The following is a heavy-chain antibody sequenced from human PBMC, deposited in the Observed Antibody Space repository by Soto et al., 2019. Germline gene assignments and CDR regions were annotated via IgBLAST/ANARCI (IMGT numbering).Heavy chain of an antibody. V-gene: IGHV3-23*01. D-gene: IGHD4-4*01. CDR2: ISGSGGST. CDR1: GFTFSSYA. Sequence: GESLKISCAASGFTFSSYAMSWVRQAPGKGLEWVSAISGSGGSTYYADSVKGRFTISRANSKNTLYLQMNSLRAEDTDVYDCAKAATVTTPEDFQHWGQGTLVTVSS. CDR3: AKAATVTTPEDFQH. J-gene: IGHJ1*01.